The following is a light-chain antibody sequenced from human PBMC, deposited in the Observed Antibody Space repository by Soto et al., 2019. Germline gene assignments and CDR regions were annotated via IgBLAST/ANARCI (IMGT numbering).Light chain of an antibody. Sequence: DIQMTQSPSTLSASVGDRFTITCLSSQSISSWLAWYQQKPGKAPKLLIYDASSLESGVPSRFSGSGSGTDFTLTISSLQPEDFATYYCQQFNNYPLITFGQGTRLEI. CDR2: DAS. CDR3: QQFNNYPLIT. J-gene: IGKJ5*01. V-gene: IGKV1-5*01. CDR1: QSISSW.